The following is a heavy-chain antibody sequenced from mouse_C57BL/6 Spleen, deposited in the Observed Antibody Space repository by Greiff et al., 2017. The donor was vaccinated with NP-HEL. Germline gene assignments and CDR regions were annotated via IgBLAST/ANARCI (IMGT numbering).Heavy chain of an antibody. J-gene: IGHJ2*01. D-gene: IGHD2-10*01. Sequence: QVQLKQPGTELVKPGASVKLSCKASGYTFTSYWMHWVKQRPGQGLEWIGNINPSNGGTNYNEKFKSKANLTVDKSSSTAYMQLSSLTSEDSAVYYCARFPGLLRDYFDYWGQGTTLTVSS. V-gene: IGHV1-53*01. CDR3: ARFPGLLRDYFDY. CDR2: INPSNGGT. CDR1: GYTFTSYW.